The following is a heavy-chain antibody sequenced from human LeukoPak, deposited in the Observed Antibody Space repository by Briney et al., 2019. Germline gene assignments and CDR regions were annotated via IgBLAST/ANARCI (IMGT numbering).Heavy chain of an antibody. CDR1: GGSISSGGYS. Sequence: SETLSLTCAVSGGSISSGGYSWSWIRQPPGKGLEWIGYINHSGSTYYNPSLKSRVTISVDRSKNQFSLKLSSVTAADTAAYYCARVGIGYGSMYYFDYWGQGTLVTVSS. J-gene: IGHJ4*02. CDR2: INHSGST. V-gene: IGHV4-30-2*01. D-gene: IGHD3-10*01. CDR3: ARVGIGYGSMYYFDY.